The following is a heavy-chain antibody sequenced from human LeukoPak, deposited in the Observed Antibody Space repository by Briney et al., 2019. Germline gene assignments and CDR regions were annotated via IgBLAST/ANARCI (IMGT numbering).Heavy chain of an antibody. V-gene: IGHV4-31*03. J-gene: IGHJ4*02. CDR3: ASGQDRDKVAY. Sequence: SQTLSLTCTVSGGSVSSVDSYWSWIRQHPGEGLECIANMYYTGNTYYNPALQSRVRMSIDTSKNQFSLELTSVTAADTAIYYCASGQDRDKVAYWGRGTLVTISS. D-gene: IGHD2-15*01. CDR1: GGSVSSVDSY. CDR2: MYYTGNT.